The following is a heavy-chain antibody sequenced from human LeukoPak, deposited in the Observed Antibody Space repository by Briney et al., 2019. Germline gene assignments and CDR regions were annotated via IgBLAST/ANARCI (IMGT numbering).Heavy chain of an antibody. V-gene: IGHV3-73*01. CDR2: IRSKANSYAT. CDR3: TRHVGYDSPEPHMDV. CDR1: GFTFSGSA. J-gene: IGHJ6*03. D-gene: IGHD3-22*01. Sequence: GGSLRLSCAASGFTFSGSAMHWVRQASGKGLEWVGRIRSKANSYATAYAASVKGRFTISRDDSKNTAYLQMNSLKTEDTAVYYCTRHVGYDSPEPHMDVWGKGTTVTVSS.